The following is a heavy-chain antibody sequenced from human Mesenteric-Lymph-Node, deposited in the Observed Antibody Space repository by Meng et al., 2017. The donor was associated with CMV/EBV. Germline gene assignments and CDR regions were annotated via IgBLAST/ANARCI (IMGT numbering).Heavy chain of an antibody. CDR1: GGSISSSSYY. V-gene: IGHV4-39*07. Sequence: SETLSLTCTVSGGSISSSSYYWGWIRQPPGKGLEWIGSIYYSGSTYYNPSLKSRVTISVDTSKNQFSLKLSSVTAADTAVYYCARDRKYENYYDSSGPSFYYYGMDVWGQGTTVTVSS. D-gene: IGHD3-22*01. CDR2: IYYSGST. J-gene: IGHJ6*02. CDR3: ARDRKYENYYDSSGPSFYYYGMDV.